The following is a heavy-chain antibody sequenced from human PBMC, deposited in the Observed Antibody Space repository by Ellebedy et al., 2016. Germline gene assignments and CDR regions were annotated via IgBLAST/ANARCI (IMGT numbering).Heavy chain of an antibody. CDR3: ATGNIVVVPAAIPIPFDY. J-gene: IGHJ4*02. V-gene: IGHV3-21*04. Sequence: GESLKISXAASGFTFSSYSMNWVRQAPGKGLEWVSSISSSSSYIYYADSVKGRFTISRDNSKNTLYLQMNSLRAEDTAVYYCATGNIVVVPAAIPIPFDYWGQGTLVTVSS. D-gene: IGHD2-2*01. CDR1: GFTFSSYS. CDR2: ISSSSSYI.